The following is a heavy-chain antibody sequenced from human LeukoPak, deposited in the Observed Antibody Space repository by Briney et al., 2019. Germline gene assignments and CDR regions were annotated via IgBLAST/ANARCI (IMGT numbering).Heavy chain of an antibody. CDR1: GGSISSSSYY. Sequence: SETLSLTCTVSGGSISSSSYYWGWIRQPPGKGLEWIGSIYYSGSTYYNPSLKSRVTISVDTSKNQFSLKLSSVTPEDTAVYYCARDRRIAVAGTLYYYYYMDVWGKGTTVTISS. CDR3: ARDRRIAVAGTLYYYYYMDV. J-gene: IGHJ6*03. V-gene: IGHV4-39*02. CDR2: IYYSGST. D-gene: IGHD6-19*01.